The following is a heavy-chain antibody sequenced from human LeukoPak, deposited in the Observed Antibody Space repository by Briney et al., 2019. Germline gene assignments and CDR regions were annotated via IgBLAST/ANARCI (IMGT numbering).Heavy chain of an antibody. V-gene: IGHV1-69*05. CDR2: IIPIFGTA. CDR3: ARVAVGASYFDY. CDR1: GGTFSSYA. Sequence: EASVKVSCKASGGTFSSYAISWVRQAPGQGLEWMGGIIPIFGTANYAQKFQGRVTITTDESTSTAYMELSSLRSEDTAVYYCARVAVGASYFDYWGQGTLVTVSS. J-gene: IGHJ4*02. D-gene: IGHD1-26*01.